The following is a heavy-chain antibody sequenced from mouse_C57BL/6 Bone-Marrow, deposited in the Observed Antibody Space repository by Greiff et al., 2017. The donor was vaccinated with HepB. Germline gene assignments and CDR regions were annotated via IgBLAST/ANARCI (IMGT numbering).Heavy chain of an antibody. D-gene: IGHD2-5*01. J-gene: IGHJ2*01. Sequence: VHVKQSGAELVRPGASVKLSCTASGFNIKDDYMHWVKQRPEQGLEWIGWIDPENGDTEYASKFQGKATITADTSSNTAYLQLSSLTSEDTAVYYCTTGVTPLSFDYWGQGTTLTVSS. CDR2: IDPENGDT. V-gene: IGHV14-4*01. CDR3: TTGVTPLSFDY. CDR1: GFNIKDDY.